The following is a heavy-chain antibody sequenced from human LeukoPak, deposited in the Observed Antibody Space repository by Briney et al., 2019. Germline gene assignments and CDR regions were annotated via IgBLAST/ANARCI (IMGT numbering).Heavy chain of an antibody. CDR3: ARRPGAARPFDY. D-gene: IGHD6-6*01. CDR2: INHSGST. CDR1: GGSFSGYY. V-gene: IGHV4-34*01. J-gene: IGHJ4*02. Sequence: SETLSLTCAVYGGSFSGYYWSWIRQPPGKGLEWIGEINHSGSTNYNPSLKSRVTISVDTSKNQFSLKLSSVTAADTAVYYCARRPGAARPFDYWGQGTLVTVSS.